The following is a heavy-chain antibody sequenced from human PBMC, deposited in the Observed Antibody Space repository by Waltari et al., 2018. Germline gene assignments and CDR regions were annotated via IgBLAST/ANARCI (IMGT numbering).Heavy chain of an antibody. CDR2: IIPIFGTA. CDR3: ARGPYCSGGSCSPDY. D-gene: IGHD2-15*01. V-gene: IGHV1-69*05. Sequence: QVQLVQSGAEVKKPGSSVKVSCKASGGTFSSYAISWVRPSPGQGLEWMGGIIPIFGTANYAQKFQGRVTITTDESTSTAYMELSSLRSEDTAVYYCARGPYCSGGSCSPDYWGQGTLVTVSS. J-gene: IGHJ4*02. CDR1: GGTFSSYA.